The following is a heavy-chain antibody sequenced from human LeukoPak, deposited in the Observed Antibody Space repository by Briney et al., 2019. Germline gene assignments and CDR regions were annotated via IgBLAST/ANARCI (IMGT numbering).Heavy chain of an antibody. CDR1: GFTFSSYA. Sequence: GGSLRLSCAASGFTFSSYAMSWVRQAPGKGLEWVSAISGSGGSTYYADSVKGRFTISRDNSKHTLYLQMNSLRAEDTAVYYCAKLREYQLLLYFDYWGQGTLVTVSS. CDR3: AKLREYQLLLYFDY. V-gene: IGHV3-23*01. CDR2: ISGSGGST. D-gene: IGHD2-2*01. J-gene: IGHJ4*02.